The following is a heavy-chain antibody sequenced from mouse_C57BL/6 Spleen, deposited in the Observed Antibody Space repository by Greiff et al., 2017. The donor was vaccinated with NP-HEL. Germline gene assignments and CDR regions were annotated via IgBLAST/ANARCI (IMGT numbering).Heavy chain of an antibody. CDR3: ARNYYGNAMDY. Sequence: QVQLQQPGAELVKPGASVKLSCKASGYTFTSYWMQWVKQRPGQGLEWIGEIDPSDSSTNYNQKFKGKATLTVDTSSSTAYMQLSSLTSEDSAVYYCARNYYGNAMDYWGQGTSVTVSS. CDR2: IDPSDSST. D-gene: IGHD2-1*01. J-gene: IGHJ4*01. CDR1: GYTFTSYW. V-gene: IGHV1-50*01.